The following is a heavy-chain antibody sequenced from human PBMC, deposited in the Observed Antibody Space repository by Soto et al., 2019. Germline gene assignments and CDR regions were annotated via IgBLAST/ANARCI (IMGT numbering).Heavy chain of an antibody. CDR3: ARDDSFAFDT. D-gene: IGHD2-21*01. CDR2: IRGTT. Sequence: GGSLRLSCAASGFTFTSYSMNWVRQAPGKGLEWVSYIRGTTHYADSVKGRFTISRDNARSSLYLQMNSLRADDTAVYYCARDDSFAFDTWGQGTMVTVSS. J-gene: IGHJ3*02. V-gene: IGHV3-48*01. CDR1: GFTFTSYS.